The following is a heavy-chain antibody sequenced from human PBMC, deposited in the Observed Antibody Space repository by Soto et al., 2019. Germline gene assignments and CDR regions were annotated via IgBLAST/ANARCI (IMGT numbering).Heavy chain of an antibody. CDR1: GGSFSGYY. CDR2: INHSGST. V-gene: IGHV4-34*01. D-gene: IGHD2-8*01. Sequence: QVQLQQWGAGLLKPSETLSLTCAVYGGSFSGYYWSWIRQPPGKGPERVGEINHSGSTNYNPSLKSRVTIPVDTSKNQFSLKLSSVTAADTAVYYCARGLEIVLMVYARYSYYGMDVWGQGTTVTVSS. J-gene: IGHJ6*02. CDR3: ARGLEIVLMVYARYSYYGMDV.